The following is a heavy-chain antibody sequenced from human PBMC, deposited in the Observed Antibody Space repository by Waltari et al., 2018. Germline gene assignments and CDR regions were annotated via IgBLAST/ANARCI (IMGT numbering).Heavy chain of an antibody. V-gene: IGHV4-34*02. CDR3: ARVFGYYYYYMDV. CDR2: INDSGRT. J-gene: IGHJ6*03. Sequence: QVQLQQWGAGLLKPSETLSITCDVSGGSLSGYHWTWIRQPPGKGLEWIGEINDSGRTPSNPARESRVTVSIDTANTQFSLRVRSVTAADTAVYYCARVFGYYYYYMDVWGQGTTVTISS. CDR1: GGSLSGYH. D-gene: IGHD3-3*01.